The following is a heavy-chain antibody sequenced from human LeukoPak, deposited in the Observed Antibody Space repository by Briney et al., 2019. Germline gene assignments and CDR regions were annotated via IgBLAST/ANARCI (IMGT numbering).Heavy chain of an antibody. D-gene: IGHD6-19*01. Sequence: PGGSLRVSCAASGFPFDVQTMSWVRQAPGKGLEWVSAVVGGGHTTFYADSVKGRFTIFRDNSKNTVYLQMNSLRGEDTAVYYCAKARLSTGWAYNDYWGQGTPVTVSS. CDR1: GFPFDVQT. CDR2: VVGGGHTT. J-gene: IGHJ4*02. CDR3: AKARLSTGWAYNDY. V-gene: IGHV3-23*01.